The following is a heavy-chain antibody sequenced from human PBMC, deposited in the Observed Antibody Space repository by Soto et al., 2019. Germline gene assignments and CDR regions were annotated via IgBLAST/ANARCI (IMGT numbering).Heavy chain of an antibody. D-gene: IGHD2-2*01. CDR2: VSFTNSRT. Sequence: GGSLRLSCAASGFTFTDYAMSWVRQTPGTGLEWVSTVSFTNSRTHYADSVKGRFTISRDNSENTLFLQMDSLRAEDTAVYYCGRDRSVVVPAANWGQGTLVTVSS. CDR1: GFTFTDYA. V-gene: IGHV3-23*01. CDR3: GRDRSVVVPAAN. J-gene: IGHJ4*02.